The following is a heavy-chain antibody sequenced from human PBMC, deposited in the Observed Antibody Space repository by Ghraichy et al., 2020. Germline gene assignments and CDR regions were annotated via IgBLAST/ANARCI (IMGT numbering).Heavy chain of an antibody. CDR3: ARVGYCSGGSCLHYFDY. Sequence: SETLSLTCTVSAYSISSGYFWGWIRQPPGKGLEWIGSIHHTGTTYHNPSLKSRLTISLDTSRNQFSLKLSSVTAADTAVYYCARVGYCSGGSCLHYFDYWGQGTLVTVSS. D-gene: IGHD2-15*01. J-gene: IGHJ4*02. CDR2: IHHTGTT. CDR1: AYSISSGYF. V-gene: IGHV4-38-2*02.